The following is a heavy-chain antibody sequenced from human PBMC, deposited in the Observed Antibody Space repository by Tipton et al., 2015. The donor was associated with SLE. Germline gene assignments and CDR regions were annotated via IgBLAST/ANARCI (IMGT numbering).Heavy chain of an antibody. CDR2: VSESWSS. CDR3: ARFDRRGGYYYGFIDQ. J-gene: IGHJ4*02. V-gene: IGHV4-59*12. CDR1: GFTFSSYA. D-gene: IGHD3-22*01. Sequence: LRLSCAASGFTFSSYAMSWVRQAPGKGLEWLGYVSESWSSSYNPSLESRVTISVDTSKNQLSLKLGSVTAADTAVYYCARFDRRGGYYYGFIDQWGQGMLVTVSS.